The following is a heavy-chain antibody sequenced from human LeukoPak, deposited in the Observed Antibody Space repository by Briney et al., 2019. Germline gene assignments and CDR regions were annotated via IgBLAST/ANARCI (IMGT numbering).Heavy chain of an antibody. J-gene: IGHJ4*02. CDR2: ISAYNGNT. V-gene: IGHV1-18*01. D-gene: IGHD6-6*01. Sequence: GASVKVSCKASGYTFTSYGISWVRQAPGQGLEWMGWISAYNGNTNYAQRVQGRVTMTTDTSTSTAYMELRSLRSDDTAVYYCARYVFSYSSSPFETKWGQGTLVTVSS. CDR3: ARYVFSYSSSPFETK. CDR1: GYTFTSYG.